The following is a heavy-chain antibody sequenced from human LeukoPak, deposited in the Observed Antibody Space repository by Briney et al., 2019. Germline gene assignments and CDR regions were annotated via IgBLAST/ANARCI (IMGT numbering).Heavy chain of an antibody. CDR2: INPNSGET. CDR3: ARDRDYSNTERGFDY. Sequence: ASVKVSCKTSGYTFSDYYIHWVRQAPGQGLEWMGWINPNSGETKSAQKFQGRVTMTGDTSISTAYMELRRVTSEDTAVYYCARDRDYSNTERGFDYWGQGTLVTVSS. CDR1: GYTFSDYY. J-gene: IGHJ4*02. V-gene: IGHV1-2*02. D-gene: IGHD4-11*01.